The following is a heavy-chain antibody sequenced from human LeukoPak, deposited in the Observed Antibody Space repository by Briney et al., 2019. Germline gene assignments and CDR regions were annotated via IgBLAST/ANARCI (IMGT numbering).Heavy chain of an antibody. V-gene: IGHV4-59*01. CDR1: GDSITSYY. CDR3: AKWHERLLAFDS. J-gene: IGHJ4*02. CDR2: IHHTGKN. D-gene: IGHD1-1*01. Sequence: SETLSLTCTVSGDSITSYYWNWVRQSPGKGLEWIGYIHHTGKNYYNPSLKSRITMSVDTSKSQFFLKLSSVTAADTAVYYCAKWHERLLAFDSWGQGTLVTVSS.